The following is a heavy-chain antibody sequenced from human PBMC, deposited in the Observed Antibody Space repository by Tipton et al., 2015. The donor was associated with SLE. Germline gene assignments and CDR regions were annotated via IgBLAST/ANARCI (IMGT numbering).Heavy chain of an antibody. CDR1: GGSISSSSYY. D-gene: IGHD3-3*01. CDR2: IYTSGST. Sequence: TLSLTCTVSGGSISSSSYYWGWIRQPAGKGLEWIGHIYTSGSTNYNPSLKSRVTISVDTSKNQFSLKLSSVTAADTAVYYCARVGFTFGVVPLYYYGMDVWGQGTTVTVSS. CDR3: ARVGFTFGVVPLYYYGMDV. V-gene: IGHV4-61*09. J-gene: IGHJ6*02.